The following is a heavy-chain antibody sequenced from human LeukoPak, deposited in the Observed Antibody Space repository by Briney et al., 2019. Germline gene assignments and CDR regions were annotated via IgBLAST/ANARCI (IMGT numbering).Heavy chain of an antibody. CDR2: ISYDGSKK. Sequence: GPLRLSCAASGFTFSNYGMHWVRPAPGKGLEWAAFISYDGSKKYYADSVKGRFTISRDNSKNTLYLQMNSLRTDDTAVYYCARVISGYYCDHWGQGTLVTVSS. CDR3: ARVISGYYCDH. CDR1: GFTFSNYG. V-gene: IGHV3-30*03. D-gene: IGHD3-22*01. J-gene: IGHJ4*02.